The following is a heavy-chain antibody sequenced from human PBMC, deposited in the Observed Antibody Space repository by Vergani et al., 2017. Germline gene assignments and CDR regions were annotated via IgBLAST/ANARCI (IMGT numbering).Heavy chain of an antibody. Sequence: QVQLVQSGAEVKKPGSSVKVSCKASGGTFSSYTISWVRQAPGQGLEWMGRIIPILGIANYAQKFQGRVTITADKSTSTAYMELSSLRPEDTAVYYCATQSIAAAGRGGFDYWGQGPLVTVSS. D-gene: IGHD6-13*01. CDR3: ATQSIAAAGRGGFDY. CDR2: IIPILGIA. V-gene: IGHV1-69*02. CDR1: GGTFSSYT. J-gene: IGHJ4*02.